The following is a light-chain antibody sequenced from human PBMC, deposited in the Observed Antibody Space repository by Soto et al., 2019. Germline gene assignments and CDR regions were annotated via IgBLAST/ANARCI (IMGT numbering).Light chain of an antibody. CDR1: TGAVTNGHY. J-gene: IGLJ1*01. CDR2: DTT. V-gene: IGLV7-46*01. Sequence: QAVVTQEPSLTVSPGGTVTLTCGASTGAVTNGHYPYWFQQKPGQAPRTLIYDTTNRHSWTPARFSGPPLEGKAALTLSGAQPEDEAEYYCLLSYNGPYVFGTGTKVTVL. CDR3: LLSYNGPYV.